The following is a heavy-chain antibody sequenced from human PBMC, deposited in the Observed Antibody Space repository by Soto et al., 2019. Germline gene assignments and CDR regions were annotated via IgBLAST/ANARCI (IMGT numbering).Heavy chain of an antibody. V-gene: IGHV5-51*01. CDR2: IYPGDSDT. J-gene: IGHJ5*02. D-gene: IGHD6-19*01. CDR3: ARPFDTSGWYDH. Sequence: GESLKISCKGSGYSFTSYWIAWVRQMPGKGLECMGIIYPGDSDTRYSPSFEGQVTISADKSINTAYLQWSSLKASDSAMYYCARPFDTSGWYDHWGQGTLVTVS. CDR1: GYSFTSYW.